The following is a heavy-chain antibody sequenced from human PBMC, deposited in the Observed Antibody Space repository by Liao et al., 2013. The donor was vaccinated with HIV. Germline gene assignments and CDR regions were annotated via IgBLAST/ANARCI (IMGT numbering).Heavy chain of an antibody. CDR3: AREGDYYDSSGPGDY. V-gene: IGHV4-4*07. J-gene: IGHJ4*02. CDR2: IYTSGST. D-gene: IGHD3-22*01. Sequence: GLEWLGRIYTSGSTNYNPSLKSRITMSVDTSKNQFSLKLSSVTAADTAVYYCAREGDYYDSSGPGDYWGQGTLVTVSS.